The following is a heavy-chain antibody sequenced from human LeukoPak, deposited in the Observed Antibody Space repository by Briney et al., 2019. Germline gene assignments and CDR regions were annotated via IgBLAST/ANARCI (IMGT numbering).Heavy chain of an antibody. CDR2: ISYDGSNK. J-gene: IGHJ3*02. V-gene: IGHV3-30-3*01. D-gene: IGHD3-3*02. Sequence: GGSLRLSCAASGFTFSSYAMHWVRQAPGKGLEWVAVISYDGSNKYYADSVKGRFTISRDNSKNTLYLQMNSLRAEDTAVYYCARPKDTNSIEDAFDIWGQGAMVTVSS. CDR3: ARPKDTNSIEDAFDI. CDR1: GFTFSSYA.